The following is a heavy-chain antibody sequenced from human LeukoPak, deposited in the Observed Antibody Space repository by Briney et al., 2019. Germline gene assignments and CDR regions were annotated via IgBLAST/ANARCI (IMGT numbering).Heavy chain of an antibody. CDR1: GFTFSTYE. Sequence: PGGSLRLSCAASGFTFSTYEMNWVRQASGKGLEWVSYISSSGSTIYYADSVKGRFTISRDNAKNSLYLQMNSLRAEDTAVYYCARGPFASGSYSLYGYGSVFDYWGQGTLVTVSS. D-gene: IGHD3-10*01. V-gene: IGHV3-48*03. CDR3: ARGPFASGSYSLYGYGSVFDY. CDR2: ISSSGSTI. J-gene: IGHJ4*02.